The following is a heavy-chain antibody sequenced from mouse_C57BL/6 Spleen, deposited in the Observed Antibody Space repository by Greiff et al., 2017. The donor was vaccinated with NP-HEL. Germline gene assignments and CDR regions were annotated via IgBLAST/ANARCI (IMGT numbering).Heavy chain of an antibody. CDR3: TRLWDYFDY. CDR2: IDPETGGT. V-gene: IGHV1-15*01. J-gene: IGHJ2*01. Sequence: VKLQESGAELVRPGASVTLSCKASGYTFTDYEMHWVKQTPVHGLEWIGAIDPETGGTAYNQKFKGKAILTADKSSSTAYMELRSLTSEDSAVYYCTRLWDYFDYWGQGTTLTVSS. CDR1: GYTFTDYE. D-gene: IGHD6-2*01.